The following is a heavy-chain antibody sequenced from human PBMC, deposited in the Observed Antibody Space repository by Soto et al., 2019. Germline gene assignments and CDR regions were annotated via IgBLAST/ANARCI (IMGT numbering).Heavy chain of an antibody. J-gene: IGHJ4*02. Sequence: GSLRLACAASVFTFRSYTLNWVRRAPGKGLEWVATSSDRRTGNTHYSDSVRGRFTLSRDYSRNILFLQMDSLRADDTALYYCTTWLTAHFDYWGRGTQVTVSS. D-gene: IGHD2-21*02. CDR2: SSDRRTGNT. CDR3: TTWLTAHFDY. CDR1: VFTFRSYT. V-gene: IGHV3-23*01.